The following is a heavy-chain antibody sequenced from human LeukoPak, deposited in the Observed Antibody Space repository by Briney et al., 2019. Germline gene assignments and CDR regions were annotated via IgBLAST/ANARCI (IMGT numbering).Heavy chain of an antibody. Sequence: SVKVSCKASGGTFSSYAISWVRQAPGQGLEWMGGIIPIFGTANYAQKLQGRVTMTTDTSTSTAYMELRSLRSDDTAVYYCARDLTPIWFGELSYYYMDVWGKGTTVTVSS. CDR1: GGTFSSYA. CDR2: IIPIFGTA. D-gene: IGHD3-10*01. V-gene: IGHV1-69*05. J-gene: IGHJ6*03. CDR3: ARDLTPIWFGELSYYYMDV.